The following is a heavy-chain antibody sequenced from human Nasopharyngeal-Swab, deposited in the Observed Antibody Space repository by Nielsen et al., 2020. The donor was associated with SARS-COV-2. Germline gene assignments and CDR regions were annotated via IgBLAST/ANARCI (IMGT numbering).Heavy chain of an antibody. D-gene: IGHD5-12*01. Sequence: LSLTCAASGFTFSSYAMSWVRQAPGKGLEWVSSISSSSSYIYYADSVKGRFTISRDNAKNSLYLQMNSLRAEDTAVYYCARASGYDFGYYYGMDVWGQGTTVTVSS. CDR3: ARASGYDFGYYYGMDV. V-gene: IGHV3-21*01. J-gene: IGHJ6*02. CDR1: GFTFSSYA. CDR2: ISSSSSYI.